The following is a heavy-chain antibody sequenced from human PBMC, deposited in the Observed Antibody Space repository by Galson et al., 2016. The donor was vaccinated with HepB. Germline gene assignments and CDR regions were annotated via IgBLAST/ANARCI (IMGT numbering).Heavy chain of an antibody. CDR2: ISPMHGIA. V-gene: IGHV1-69*04. CDR3: ARDTDDSNGWYFYFDY. CDR1: GGSFRSYI. Sequence: SVKVSCKASGGSFRSYIISWVRQAPGQGLEWMGRISPMHGIAKYAQSFQGRVTISADKSTATAYLELSSLRSEDTAVYYCARDTDDSNGWYFYFDYWGQGTQVTVSS. D-gene: IGHD6-19*01. J-gene: IGHJ4*02.